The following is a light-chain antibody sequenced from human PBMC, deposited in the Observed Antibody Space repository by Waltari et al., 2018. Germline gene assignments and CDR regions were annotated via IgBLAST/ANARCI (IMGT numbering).Light chain of an antibody. Sequence: EMVLPQPPAPLLFSPGERPALSCRARQSIVTYLTWYQQKPGQAPRLLIFGASNRATGIPDRFSGSGSGTDFSLTISRVEPEDFAVYYCQMYVRLPVTFGHGTRVEIK. V-gene: IGKV3-20*01. CDR2: GAS. J-gene: IGKJ1*01. CDR1: QSIVTY. CDR3: QMYVRLPVT.